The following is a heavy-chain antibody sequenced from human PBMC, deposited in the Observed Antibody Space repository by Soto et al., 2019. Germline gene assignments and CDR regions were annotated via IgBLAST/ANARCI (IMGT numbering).Heavy chain of an antibody. J-gene: IGHJ4*02. V-gene: IGHV3-13*01. CDR2: IGTAGDT. CDR3: ARAFCSGGSCPGFYYFDY. Sequence: GESLKISCAASGFTFSSYDMHWVRQATGKGLEWVSAIGTAGDTYYPGSVKGRFTISRENAKNSLYLQMNSLRAGDTAVYYCARAFCSGGSCPGFYYFDYWGQGTLVTVSS. CDR1: GFTFSSYD. D-gene: IGHD2-15*01.